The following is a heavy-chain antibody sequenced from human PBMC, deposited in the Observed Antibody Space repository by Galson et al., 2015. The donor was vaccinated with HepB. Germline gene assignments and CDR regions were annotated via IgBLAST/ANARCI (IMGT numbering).Heavy chain of an antibody. CDR2: ISDGGTNK. CDR1: GFSFSSYA. Sequence: SLRHSCAASGFSFSSYAMHWVRQAPGKGLEWVAGISDGGTNKHLADSVKGRFTISRDNSKNTLHLQMNSLRAEDTAVYYCATSVNGEVAAAIGLYFWGQGTLVIVSS. J-gene: IGHJ4*02. V-gene: IGHV3-30-3*01. D-gene: IGHD6-19*01. CDR3: ATSVNGEVAAAIGLYF.